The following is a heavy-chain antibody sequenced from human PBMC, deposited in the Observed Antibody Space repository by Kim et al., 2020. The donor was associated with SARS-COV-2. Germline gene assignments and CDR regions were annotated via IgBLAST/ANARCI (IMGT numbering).Heavy chain of an antibody. CDR2: INPSGGST. CDR3: ARDAGGRTSVYYFDY. J-gene: IGHJ4*02. D-gene: IGHD3-16*01. V-gene: IGHV1-46*01. Sequence: ASVKVSCKASGYTFTSYYMHWVRQAPGQGLEWMGIINPSGGSTSYAQKFQGRVTMTRDTSTNTAYMELSSLRSEDTAVYYCARDAGGRTSVYYFDYWGQGTLVTVSS. CDR1: GYTFTSYY.